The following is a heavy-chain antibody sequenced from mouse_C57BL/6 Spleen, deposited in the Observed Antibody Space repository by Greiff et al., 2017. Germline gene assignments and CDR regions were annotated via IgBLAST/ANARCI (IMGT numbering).Heavy chain of an antibody. CDR1: GYTFTSYW. J-gene: IGHJ4*01. Sequence: VQLQQSGAELVKPGASVKLSCKASGYTFTSYWMHWVKQRPGQGLEWIGMIHPNSGSTNYNEKFKSKATLTVDKSSSTAYMQLSSLTSEDSAVYYCAEEDYGSFRMDYWGQGTSVTVSS. CDR3: AEEDYGSFRMDY. CDR2: IHPNSGST. V-gene: IGHV1-64*01. D-gene: IGHD1-1*01.